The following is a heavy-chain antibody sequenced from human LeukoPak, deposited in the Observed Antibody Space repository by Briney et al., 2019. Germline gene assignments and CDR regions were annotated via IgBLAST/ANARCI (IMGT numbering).Heavy chain of an antibody. V-gene: IGHV4-39*01. CDR3: ARLGVIFDY. CDR2: IYYSGST. CDR1: GGSISSSSYY. J-gene: IGHJ4*02. Sequence: ASETLSLTCSVSGGSISSSSYYWGWIRQPPGKGLEWIGSIYYSGSTYYNPSLKSRVTISVDTSKNQFSLKLSSVTAADTAVYYCARLGVIFDYWGQGTLVTVSS. D-gene: IGHD3-16*01.